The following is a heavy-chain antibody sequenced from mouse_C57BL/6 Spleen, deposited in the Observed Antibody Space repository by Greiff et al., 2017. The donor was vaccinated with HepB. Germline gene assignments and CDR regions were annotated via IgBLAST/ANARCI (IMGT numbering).Heavy chain of an antibody. Sequence: QVQLQQSGAELVRPGTSVKVSCKASGYAFTNYLIEWVKQRPGQGLEWIGVINPGSGGTNYNEKFKGTATLTTDKSSSTAYMQLSSLTSEDSAVYVCARAGYYYFDYWGQGTTLTVSS. J-gene: IGHJ2*01. CDR1: GYAFTNYL. V-gene: IGHV1-54*01. CDR3: ARAGYYYFDY. CDR2: INPGSGGT. D-gene: IGHD3-1*01.